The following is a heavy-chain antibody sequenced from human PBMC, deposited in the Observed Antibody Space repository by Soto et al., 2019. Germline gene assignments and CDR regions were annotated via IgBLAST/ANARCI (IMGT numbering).Heavy chain of an antibody. V-gene: IGHV2-5*02. CDR2: IYWDDDK. CDR3: AYRALYSGSYWDGGYFDS. D-gene: IGHD1-26*01. CDR1: GFSLHTSGVG. J-gene: IGHJ4*02. Sequence: QITLRESGPTRARPTQTLSLTCSFSGFSLHTSGVGVGWIHQPPGKALEWLAIIYWDDDKRYSPSLKSRLSITKDTSENQVVLTMTNMDPVDTATYYCAYRALYSGSYWDGGYFDSWGQGTLITVSS.